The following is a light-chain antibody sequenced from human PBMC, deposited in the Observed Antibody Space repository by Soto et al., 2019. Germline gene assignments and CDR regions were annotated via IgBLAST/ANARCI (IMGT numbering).Light chain of an antibody. J-gene: IGKJ5*01. CDR1: QGISSW. Sequence: VEVTQTPTSVSASVGDRVTITCRASQGISSWLAWYQQKPGKAPKLLIYAASSLQSGVPSRFSGSGSGTDFTLTISSLQPEDFATYYCPLATSCLLPFAQGTRLEIK. V-gene: IGKV1-12*02. CDR3: PLATSCLLP. CDR2: AAS.